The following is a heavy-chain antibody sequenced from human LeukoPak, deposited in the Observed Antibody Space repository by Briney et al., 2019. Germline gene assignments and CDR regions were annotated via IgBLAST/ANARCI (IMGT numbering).Heavy chain of an antibody. CDR2: IYHSGST. CDR1: GYSISSGYY. Sequence: SETLSLTCTVSGYSISSGYYWGWIRQPPGKGLEWIGSIYHSGSTYYNPSLKSRVTISVDTSKNQFSLNLSSVTAADTAVYYCARDPGYDFWSGQKGWFDPWGQGTLVTVSS. D-gene: IGHD3-3*01. J-gene: IGHJ5*02. V-gene: IGHV4-38-2*02. CDR3: ARDPGYDFWSGQKGWFDP.